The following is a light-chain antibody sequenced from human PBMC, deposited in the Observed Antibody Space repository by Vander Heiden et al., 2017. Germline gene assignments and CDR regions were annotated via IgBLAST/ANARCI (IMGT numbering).Light chain of an antibody. V-gene: IGKV1-8*01. CDR3: QQDDSYRIT. CDR1: QGISSY. J-gene: IGKJ5*01. CDR2: AAS. Sequence: FSASTGDRVTITCRASQGISSYLAWYQQKPGKAPKLLIYAASTLQSGVPSRFSGSGSGTDFTLTISCLRSEDFATYYCQQDDSYRITFGQGTRLEIK.